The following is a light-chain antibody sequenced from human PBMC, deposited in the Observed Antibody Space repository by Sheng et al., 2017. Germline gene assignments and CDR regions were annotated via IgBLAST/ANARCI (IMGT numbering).Light chain of an antibody. CDR2: GAI. Sequence: EIVMTQSPATLSVSPGERVTLSCRASQSVGGDLAWYQQKPGQAPRLLIYGAITRPTGIPARFSASGSGTEFTLTISSLQSEDFAVYYCQQYTKWPLGFGQGTKVEIK. CDR1: QSVGGD. CDR3: QQYTKWPLG. J-gene: IGKJ1*01. V-gene: IGKV3-15*01.